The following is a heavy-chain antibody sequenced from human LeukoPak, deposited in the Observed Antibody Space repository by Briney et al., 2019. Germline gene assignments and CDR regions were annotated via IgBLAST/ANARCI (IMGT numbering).Heavy chain of an antibody. CDR1: GYTFTSYA. V-gene: IGHV1-3*01. Sequence: ASVKVPCKASGYTFTSYAMHWVRQAPGQRLEWMGWINAGNGNTKYSQKFQGRVTITRDTSASTAYMELSSLRSEDTAVYYCARAGSSGVEPHLWGQGTLVTVSS. CDR3: ARAGSSGVEPHL. D-gene: IGHD6-19*01. CDR2: INAGNGNT. J-gene: IGHJ4*02.